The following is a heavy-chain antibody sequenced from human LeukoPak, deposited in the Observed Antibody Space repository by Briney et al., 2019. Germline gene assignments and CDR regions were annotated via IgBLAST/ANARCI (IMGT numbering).Heavy chain of an antibody. J-gene: IGHJ4*02. D-gene: IGHD6-19*01. Sequence: SETLSLICTVSGDSVSSGSYYWSWFRQPPGEAPEWIGYVYSSGSTKYNPSLKSRVTISVETSKNQISLKLESVTAADTAVYYCTRGGGWLVDYWGQGTLATVSS. CDR1: GDSVSSGSYY. CDR2: VYSSGST. V-gene: IGHV4-61*01. CDR3: TRGGGWLVDY.